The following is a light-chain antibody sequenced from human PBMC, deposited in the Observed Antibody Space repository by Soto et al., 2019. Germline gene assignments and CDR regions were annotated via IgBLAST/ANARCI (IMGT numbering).Light chain of an antibody. CDR2: DAS. V-gene: IGKV3-15*01. J-gene: IGKJ2*01. Sequence: EIVMTQSQATLSVSPGERATLSCRASQSVNYNLAGYQHRPGQARRLLMYDASTRPTGIPARFSGSGSGTDFTPTISSVHSDDFAVHNCQHYNSWPNTCGQGTKLAIK. CDR3: QHYNSWPNT. CDR1: QSVNYN.